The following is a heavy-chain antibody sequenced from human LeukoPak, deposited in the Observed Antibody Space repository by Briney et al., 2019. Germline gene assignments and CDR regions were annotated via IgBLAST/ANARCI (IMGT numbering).Heavy chain of an antibody. CDR3: AKTPYYYDSSGYYRDGYFDY. D-gene: IGHD3-22*01. CDR2: INSDGSST. V-gene: IGHV3-74*01. J-gene: IGHJ4*02. CDR1: GFTFSSYW. Sequence: GGSLRPSCAASGFTFSSYWMHWVRQAPGKGLVWVSRINSDGSSTSYADSVKGRFTISRDNAKNKLYLQMNSLRDEDMAVYYFAKTPYYYDSSGYYRDGYFDYRGQGTLVTVSS.